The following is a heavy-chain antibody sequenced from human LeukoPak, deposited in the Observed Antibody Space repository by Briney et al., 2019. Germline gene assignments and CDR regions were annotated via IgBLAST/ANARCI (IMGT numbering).Heavy chain of an antibody. CDR1: GGSFSGYY. D-gene: IGHD4-17*01. CDR3: ARAGYGDSDFDY. Sequence: SETLSLTCAVYGGSFSGYYWSWIRQPPGKGLEWIGEINHSGSTNYNPSLKSRVTISVDTSKNQFSLKLNSVTAADTAVYYCARAGYGDSDFDYWGQGTLVTVSS. J-gene: IGHJ4*02. V-gene: IGHV4-34*01. CDR2: INHSGST.